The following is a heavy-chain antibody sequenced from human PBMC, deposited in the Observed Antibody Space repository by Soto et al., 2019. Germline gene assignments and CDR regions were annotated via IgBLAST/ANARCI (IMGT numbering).Heavy chain of an antibody. CDR1: GGSISSGDYY. Sequence: QVQLQESGPGLVKPSQTLSLTCTVSGGSISSGDYYWSWIRQPPGKGLEWIGYIYYSGSTYYIPSLNSRVTISVDTSMHHFALKLSSVTAADTAVYYWARGSYYYDCSGYEHYWVQGSLVTV. J-gene: IGHJ4*02. CDR2: IYYSGST. D-gene: IGHD3-22*01. CDR3: ARGSYYYDCSGYEHY. V-gene: IGHV4-30-4*01.